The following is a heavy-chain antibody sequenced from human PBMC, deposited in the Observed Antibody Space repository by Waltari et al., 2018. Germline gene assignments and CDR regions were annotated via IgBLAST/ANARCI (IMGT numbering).Heavy chain of an antibody. CDR2: ISRSSSYI. CDR1: GFTFSSYS. D-gene: IGHD6-19*01. J-gene: IGHJ1*01. Sequence: EVQLVESGGGLVKPGGSLRLSCAASGFTFSSYSMNWVRQAPGKGLEWVSSISRSSSYIYYADSVKGRFTISRDNAKNSLYLQMNSLRAEDTAVYYCARASSVAGTFQHWGQGTLVTVSS. CDR3: ARASSVAGTFQH. V-gene: IGHV3-21*01.